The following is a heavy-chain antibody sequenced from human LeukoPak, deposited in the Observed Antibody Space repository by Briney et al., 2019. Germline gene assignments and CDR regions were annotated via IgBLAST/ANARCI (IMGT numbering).Heavy chain of an antibody. Sequence: GGSLRLSCAASGFTVSTNYMSWVRQAPGKGPEWVSVIYSSGSTYYADSVKGRFTIFRDNSKNTLYLQMNSLRAEDTAVYYCARDGGLAPYSSSTPFDYWGQGTLVTVSS. CDR3: ARDGGLAPYSSSTPFDY. CDR2: IYSSGST. D-gene: IGHD6-6*01. J-gene: IGHJ4*02. V-gene: IGHV3-66*03. CDR1: GFTVSTNY.